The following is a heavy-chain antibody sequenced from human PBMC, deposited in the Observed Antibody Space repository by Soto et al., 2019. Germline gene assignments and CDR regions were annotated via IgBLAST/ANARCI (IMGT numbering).Heavy chain of an antibody. CDR3: TELSGSYYA. J-gene: IGHJ5*02. CDR1: GFTFSGSA. Sequence: GESLKISCTASGFTFSGSAMHWVHQASGKGLEWVGRIRSKANSYATAYAASVKGRFTISRDDSKNTAYLQMNSLKTEDTAVYYCTELSGSYYAWGQGTLVTVSS. V-gene: IGHV3-73*01. D-gene: IGHD1-26*01. CDR2: IRSKANSYAT.